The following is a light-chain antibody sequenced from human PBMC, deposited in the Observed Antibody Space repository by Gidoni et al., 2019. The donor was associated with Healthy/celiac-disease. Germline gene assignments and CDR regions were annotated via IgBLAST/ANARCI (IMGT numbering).Light chain of an antibody. CDR1: QSVSSY. Sequence: DIVLTQSPATLALSPGERATLSCRASQSVSSYLAWYQQKPGQAPRLLIYDASNRATGIPARFSGSGSGTDFTLTISSLEPEEFAVYYCQQRSNWPPTCSFGQGTKLEIK. CDR3: QQRSNWPPTCS. CDR2: DAS. V-gene: IGKV3-11*01. J-gene: IGKJ2*04.